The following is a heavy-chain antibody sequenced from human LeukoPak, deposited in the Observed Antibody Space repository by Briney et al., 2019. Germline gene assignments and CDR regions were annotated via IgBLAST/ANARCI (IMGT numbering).Heavy chain of an antibody. J-gene: IGHJ4*02. V-gene: IGHV3-21*01. Sequence: GGSLRLSCAASGFTFSSYSMNWVRQAPGKGLEWVSSISSSSSYIYYADSVKGRFTIPRDNAKNSLYLQMNSLRAEDTAVYYCARMSSPLSIAAAETDYWGQGTLVTVSA. CDR3: ARMSSPLSIAAAETDY. CDR2: ISSSSSYI. CDR1: GFTFSSYS. D-gene: IGHD6-13*01.